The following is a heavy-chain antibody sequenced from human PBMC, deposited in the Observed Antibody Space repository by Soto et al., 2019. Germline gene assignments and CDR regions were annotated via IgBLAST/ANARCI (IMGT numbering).Heavy chain of an antibody. CDR3: ATWHEREHAYDV. V-gene: IGHV3-53*01. CDR2: LYDVDGS. CDR1: GLTISGKKY. J-gene: IGHJ3*01. Sequence: GGSLRLSCAAFGLTISGKKYVAWVRQAPGKGLEWVSALYDVDGSFYADSVKGRFTTSSDSSKTTVYLQTNDLRPDDTAVYYCATWHEREHAYDVWGQGTTVTVSS. D-gene: IGHD1-1*01.